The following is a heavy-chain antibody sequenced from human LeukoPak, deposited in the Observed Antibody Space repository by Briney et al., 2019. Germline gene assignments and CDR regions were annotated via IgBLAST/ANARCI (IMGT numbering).Heavy chain of an antibody. CDR1: GFTFSSYG. V-gene: IGHV3-30*02. Sequence: PGGSLRLSXAASGFTFSSYGMHWVRQSPGKGLEWLAFIRYDGSNKYYADSVKGRFTISRDNSKNTLYLQMNSLRAEDTAVYYCAKGLYSGYQPPRVIGASAFDIWGQGTMVTVSS. J-gene: IGHJ3*02. D-gene: IGHD5-12*01. CDR2: IRYDGSNK. CDR3: AKGLYSGYQPPRVIGASAFDI.